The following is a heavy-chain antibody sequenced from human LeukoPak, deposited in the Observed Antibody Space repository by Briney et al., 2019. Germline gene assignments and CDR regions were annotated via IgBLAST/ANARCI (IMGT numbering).Heavy chain of an antibody. D-gene: IGHD3-10*01. CDR3: AREPRITMVRGVIIGYFDY. Sequence: SQTLPLTCTVSGGSISSGGYYWSWIRQHPGKGLEWIGYIYYSGSTHYNPSLKSRVTISVDTSKNQFSLKLSSVTAADTAVYYCAREPRITMVRGVIIGYFDYWGQGTLVTVSS. J-gene: IGHJ4*02. V-gene: IGHV4-31*03. CDR1: GGSISSGGYY. CDR2: IYYSGST.